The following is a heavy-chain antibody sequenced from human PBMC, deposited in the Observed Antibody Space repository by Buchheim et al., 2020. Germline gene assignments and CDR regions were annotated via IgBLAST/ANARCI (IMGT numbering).Heavy chain of an antibody. CDR1: GGSISSGGYS. CDR3: ATWADSSVPFDL. CDR2: IYHSGST. Sequence: QLQLQESGSRLVKPSQTLSLTCGVSGGSISSGGYSWSWIRQPPGKGLEWIGYIYHSGSTYYNPSLKSRVTISVDRSKNQFSLKLSSVTAADTAVYYCATWADSSVPFDLWGRGTL. D-gene: IGHD2-2*01. J-gene: IGHJ2*01. V-gene: IGHV4-30-2*01.